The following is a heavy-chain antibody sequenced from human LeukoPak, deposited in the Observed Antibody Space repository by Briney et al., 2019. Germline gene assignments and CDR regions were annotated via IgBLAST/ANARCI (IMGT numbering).Heavy chain of an antibody. CDR3: ASELLLRDWFDP. CDR1: GGSFSGYY. V-gene: IGHV4-34*01. CDR2: INHSGST. D-gene: IGHD3-10*01. Sequence: SETLSLTCAVYGGSFSGYYWSWIRQPPGKGLEWIGEINHSGSTNYNPSLKSRVTISVDTSKNQFSLKLSSVTAADTAVYYCASELLLRDWFDPWGQGTLVTVSS. J-gene: IGHJ5*02.